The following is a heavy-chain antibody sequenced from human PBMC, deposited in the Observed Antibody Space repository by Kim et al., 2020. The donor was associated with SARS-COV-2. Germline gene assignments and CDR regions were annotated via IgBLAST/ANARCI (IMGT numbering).Heavy chain of an antibody. D-gene: IGHD1-26*01. CDR3: AKGARRIVAAGFQN. V-gene: IGHV3-9*01. Sequence: GGSLRLSCAASGLTFDDYVFHWVRQAPGKGLEWVSGITWNSDNIDYADSVKGRFTISRDNAKNSLYLQMNSLRPEDTALYYCAKGARRIVAAGFQNWGQGTPVTVST. CDR1: GLTFDDYV. CDR2: ITWNSDNI. J-gene: IGHJ1*01.